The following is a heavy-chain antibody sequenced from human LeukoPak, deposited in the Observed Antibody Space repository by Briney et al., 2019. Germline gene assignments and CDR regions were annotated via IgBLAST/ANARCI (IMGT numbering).Heavy chain of an antibody. D-gene: IGHD3-22*01. CDR3: ARETEYYYDSSGYYYHYYMDV. CDR1: GGSISSYY. V-gene: IGHV4-4*07. Sequence: SETLSLTCTVSGGSISSYYWSWIRQPAGKGLEWIGRIYTSGSTNYNPSLKSRVTMSVDTSKNQFSLKLSSVTAADTAVYYCARETEYYYDSSGYYYHYYMDVWGKGTTVTVSS. J-gene: IGHJ6*03. CDR2: IYTSGST.